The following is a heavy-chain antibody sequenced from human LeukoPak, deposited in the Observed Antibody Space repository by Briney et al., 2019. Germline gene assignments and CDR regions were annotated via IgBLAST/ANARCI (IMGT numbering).Heavy chain of an antibody. J-gene: IGHJ3*02. CDR2: IYFSGST. CDR3: ARSSSSSSYTAFDI. Sequence: PSETLSLTCTVSGGSISSSSYYWGWIRQPPGKGLEWIGSIYFSGSTNYSPSLKSRVTLSIDTSNSQFLLNLHSVTAADTAVYYCARSSSSSSYTAFDIWGQGTMVTVSS. V-gene: IGHV4-39*06. CDR1: GGSISSSSYY. D-gene: IGHD6-13*01.